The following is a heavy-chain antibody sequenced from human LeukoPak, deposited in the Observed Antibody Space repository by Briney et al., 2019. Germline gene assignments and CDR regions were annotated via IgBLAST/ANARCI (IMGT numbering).Heavy chain of an antibody. D-gene: IGHD6-13*01. CDR2: INSDGSST. V-gene: IGHV3-74*01. J-gene: IGHJ4*02. CDR3: ARGSSSWYYFDY. Sequence: GGSLRLSCAASGFTFSSYWMHWVRQAPGKGLVLVSSINSDGSSTSYADSVKGRFTISRDNAKNTLYLQMNSLGAEDTAVYYCARGSSSWYYFDYWGQGTLVTVSS. CDR1: GFTFSSYW.